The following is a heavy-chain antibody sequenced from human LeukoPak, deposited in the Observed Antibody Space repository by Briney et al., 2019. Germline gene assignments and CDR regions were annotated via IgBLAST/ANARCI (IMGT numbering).Heavy chain of an antibody. CDR1: GGSISSGGYS. Sequence: SETLSLTCAVSGGSISSGGYSWSWIRQPPGTGLEWIGYIYHSGSAYYNPSLKSRVTISVDRSKNQFSLKLSSVTAADTAVYYCARDRGYSYGYEDYYYGMDVWGKGTTVTVSS. CDR3: ARDRGYSYGYEDYYYGMDV. V-gene: IGHV4-30-2*01. J-gene: IGHJ6*04. D-gene: IGHD5-18*01. CDR2: IYHSGSA.